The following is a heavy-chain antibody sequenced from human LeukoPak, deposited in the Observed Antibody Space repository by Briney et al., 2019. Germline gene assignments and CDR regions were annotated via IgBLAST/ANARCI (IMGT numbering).Heavy chain of an antibody. CDR2: INSDGKST. CDR3: ANGGTYSSGP. Sequence: GGSLRLSCAASGFTFSSYWMHWVRQAPGKGLVWVSRINSDGKSTSYADSVKGRFTSSRDNAKNTLYLQINSLRAEDTAVYYCANGGTYSSGPWGQGTLVTVSS. V-gene: IGHV3-74*01. D-gene: IGHD3-22*01. J-gene: IGHJ5*02. CDR1: GFTFSSYW.